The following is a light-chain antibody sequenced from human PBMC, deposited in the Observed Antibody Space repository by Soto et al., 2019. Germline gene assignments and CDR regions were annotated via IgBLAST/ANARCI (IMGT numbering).Light chain of an antibody. CDR1: SSDIGGYNY. Sequence: QSVLTQPASVSGSPGQSITLSCTGTSSDIGGYNYVSWYQHHPGRAPKLLIYDVSNRPSGISDRFSGSKSANTASLTISGLQAEDEADYYCTSYTRSTTPYVFGTGTKVTVL. CDR2: DVS. V-gene: IGLV2-14*01. CDR3: TSYTRSTTPYV. J-gene: IGLJ1*01.